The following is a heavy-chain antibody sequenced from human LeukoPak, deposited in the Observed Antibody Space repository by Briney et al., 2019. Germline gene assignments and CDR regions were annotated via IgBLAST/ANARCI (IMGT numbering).Heavy chain of an antibody. CDR3: VRGVRYYYYYMDV. CDR1: GGSISSYY. CDR2: IYYSGST. V-gene: IGHV4-59*01. J-gene: IGHJ6*03. Sequence: SETLSLTCTVSGGSISSYYWSWIRQPPGKGLDWIGYIYYSGSTNYNPSLKSRVTISVDTSKNQFSLKLSSVTAADTAVYYCVRGVRYYYYYMDVWGKGTRVTVSS.